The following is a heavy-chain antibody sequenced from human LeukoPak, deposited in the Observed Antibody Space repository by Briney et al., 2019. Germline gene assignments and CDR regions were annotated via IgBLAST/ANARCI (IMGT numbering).Heavy chain of an antibody. CDR1: GGSISSSAYY. CDR3: ARNIDD. CDR2: TFYPGST. D-gene: IGHD1/OR15-1a*01. V-gene: IGHV4-39*01. J-gene: IGHJ4*02. Sequence: SGTLSLTCTVSGGSISSSAYYWGWIRQPPGKGLEWIGSTFYPGSTYYKPSLKSRVTISVDTSKNQFSLELSSVTAADTAVYYCARNIDDWGQGTLVTVSS.